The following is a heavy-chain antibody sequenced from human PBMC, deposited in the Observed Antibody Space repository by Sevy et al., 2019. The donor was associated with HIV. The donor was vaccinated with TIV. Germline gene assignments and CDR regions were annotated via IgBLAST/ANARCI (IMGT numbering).Heavy chain of an antibody. Sequence: GESLKISCRGSGYSFTTYWIGWVRQTPGKGLEWMGIIYPADSDTGYSPSFQGQVTISADKSISTVYLQWSSLKASDTAMYYCARAGDSSGFNSFDIWGQGTMVTVSS. CDR2: IYPADSDT. D-gene: IGHD3-22*01. V-gene: IGHV5-51*01. CDR3: ARAGDSSGFNSFDI. J-gene: IGHJ3*02. CDR1: GYSFTTYW.